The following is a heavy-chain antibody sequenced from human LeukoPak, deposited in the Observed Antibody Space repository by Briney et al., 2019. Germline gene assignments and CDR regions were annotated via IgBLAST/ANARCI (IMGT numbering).Heavy chain of an antibody. CDR3: AKDILYYGEVDY. CDR2: ISDGSGGST. CDR1: GFTFSNYA. Sequence: GGSLRLSCAASGFTFSNYAMSWVRQAPGKGLEWVSTISDGSGGSTYYADSVKGWFTFSRDNSKNTLYLQMNSLRAEDTAVYYCAKDILYYGEVDYWGQGTLVTVSS. J-gene: IGHJ4*02. D-gene: IGHD4-17*01. V-gene: IGHV3-23*01.